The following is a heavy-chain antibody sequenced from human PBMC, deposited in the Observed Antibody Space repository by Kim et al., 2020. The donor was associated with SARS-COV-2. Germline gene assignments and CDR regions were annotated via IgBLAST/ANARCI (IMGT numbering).Heavy chain of an antibody. CDR3: ASRPCDGGYAPWDY. D-gene: IGHD2-2*01. V-gene: IGHV3-23*01. CDR1: GFTLSTCA. CDR2: ISARGVT. J-gene: IGHJ4*02. Sequence: GGSLRLSCVASGFTLSTCAMTWVRQAPGKGLEWVSSISARGVTYYADSVKGRFTVSRDSSKNTLLLQMNSLRAEDTALYYCASRPCDGGYAPWDYWGQGTLDTASS.